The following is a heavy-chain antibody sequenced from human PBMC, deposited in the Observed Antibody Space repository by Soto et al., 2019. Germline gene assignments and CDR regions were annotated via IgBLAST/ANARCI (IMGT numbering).Heavy chain of an antibody. Sequence: PGGSLRLSCAASGFTFSSYWTHWVRQAPGKGLVWVSRINSDGSSTSYADSVKGRFTISRDNGKSTLYLQMNSLRAEDTAVYYCARSTVTTWGYYYYGMDVWGQGTTVTVSS. V-gene: IGHV3-74*01. CDR1: GFTFSSYW. CDR2: INSDGSST. J-gene: IGHJ6*02. D-gene: IGHD4-17*01. CDR3: ARSTVTTWGYYYYGMDV.